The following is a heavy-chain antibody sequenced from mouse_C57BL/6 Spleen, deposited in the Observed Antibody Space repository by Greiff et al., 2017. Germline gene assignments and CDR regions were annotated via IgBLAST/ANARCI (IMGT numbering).Heavy chain of an antibody. Sequence: QVQLQQPGAELVKPGASVKLSCKASGYTFTSYWLHWVKQRPGQGLEWIGMIHPNRGSTNYNEKFKSKATLTVDKSSSTAYMQLSSLTSEDSAVYYCARGIYYEDYYAMDYWGQGTSVTVSS. D-gene: IGHD2-4*01. CDR1: GYTFTSYW. CDR2: IHPNRGST. J-gene: IGHJ4*01. V-gene: IGHV1-64*01. CDR3: ARGIYYEDYYAMDY.